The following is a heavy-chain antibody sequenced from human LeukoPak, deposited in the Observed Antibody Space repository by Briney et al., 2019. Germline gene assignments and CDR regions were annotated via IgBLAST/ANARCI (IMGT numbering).Heavy chain of an antibody. CDR2: ISSSGSYI. V-gene: IGHV3-21*01. J-gene: IGHJ4*02. CDR1: GFTSSSYG. D-gene: IGHD4-17*01. CDR3: ARSRATVTTPFDY. Sequence: PGGSLRLSCAASGFTSSSYGMNWVRQAPGKGLEWVSSISSSGSYIYYADSVKGRFTISRDNAKNSLYLQVNSLRAEDTAVYYCARSRATVTTPFDYWGQGTLVTVCS.